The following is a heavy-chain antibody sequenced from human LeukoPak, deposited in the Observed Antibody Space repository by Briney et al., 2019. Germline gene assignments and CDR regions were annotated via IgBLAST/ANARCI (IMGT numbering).Heavy chain of an antibody. CDR1: GFTFSSSA. D-gene: IGHD6-19*01. Sequence: GGSLRLSCAASGFTFSSSAMSWVRQAPGKGLEWVPTISGSGGSTYYPDPVKGRFTISRDNSKNTLFLLIISLRAEEAALYYCAKEMHRSGWLIDYWGQGTLVTVSS. CDR2: ISGSGGST. J-gene: IGHJ4*02. CDR3: AKEMHRSGWLIDY. V-gene: IGHV3-23*01.